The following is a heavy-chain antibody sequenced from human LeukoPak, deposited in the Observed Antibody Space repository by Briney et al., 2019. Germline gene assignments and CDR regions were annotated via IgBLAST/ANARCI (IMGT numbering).Heavy chain of an antibody. Sequence: PGGSLRLSCAASGFTFRNYGTHWVRQAPGKGLEWVAFIRYDGSNKYYADSVKGRFTISRENSKNRLYLQMNSLRAEDTAVYYCARAEGYGGELDSWGQGTLVTVSS. CDR1: GFTFRNYG. J-gene: IGHJ4*02. V-gene: IGHV3-30*02. CDR3: ARAEGYGGELDS. D-gene: IGHD4-23*01. CDR2: IRYDGSNK.